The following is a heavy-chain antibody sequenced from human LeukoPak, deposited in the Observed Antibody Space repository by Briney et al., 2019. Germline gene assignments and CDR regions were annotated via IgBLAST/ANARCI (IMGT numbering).Heavy chain of an antibody. J-gene: IGHJ4*02. CDR1: GFTFSNYA. CDR3: AKDQGSSGNLFDY. D-gene: IGHD3-22*01. CDR2: ISDSGGTT. Sequence: PGGSLRLSCAASGFTFSNYAMSWVRQAPGKGLEWVSVISDSGGTTYNADAVKGRFTISRDNSKNTLYLQMNSLRAEDTAVYYCAKDQGSSGNLFDYWGQGTLVTVSS. V-gene: IGHV3-23*01.